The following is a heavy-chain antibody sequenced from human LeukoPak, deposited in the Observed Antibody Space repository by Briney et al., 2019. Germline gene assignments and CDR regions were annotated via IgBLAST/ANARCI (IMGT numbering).Heavy chain of an antibody. D-gene: IGHD4-17*01. CDR3: ARGHDYGDTDGAFDI. CDR2: ISYDGSNK. J-gene: IGHJ3*02. Sequence: GGSLRLSCAASGFTFSSYAMHWVRQAPGKGLEWVAVISYDGSNKYYADSVKGRFTISRDNSKNTLYLQMNSLRAEDTAVYYCARGHDYGDTDGAFDIWGQGTMVTVSS. CDR1: GFTFSSYA. V-gene: IGHV3-30*04.